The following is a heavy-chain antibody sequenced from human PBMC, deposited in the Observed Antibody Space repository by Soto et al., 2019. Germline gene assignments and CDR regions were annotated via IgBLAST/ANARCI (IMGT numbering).Heavy chain of an antibody. V-gene: IGHV5-10-1*01. J-gene: IGHJ6*02. CDR3: ARRGSSGWYCMDV. Sequence: PGESLKISCKGSGYSFTSYWISWVRQMPGKGLEWLGRIDPSDSYTNYSPSFQGHVTISADKSISTAYLQWSSLQASDTAMYYCARRGSSGWYCMDVRGRGTTFTVSS. D-gene: IGHD6-19*01. CDR2: IDPSDSYT. CDR1: GYSFTSYW.